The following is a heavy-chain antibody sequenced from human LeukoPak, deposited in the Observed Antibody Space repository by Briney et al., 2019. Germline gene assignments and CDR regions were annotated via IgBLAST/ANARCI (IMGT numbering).Heavy chain of an antibody. D-gene: IGHD2-2*02. J-gene: IGHJ5*02. CDR2: ISSSSYI. CDR3: ARPLYCSSTSCYNHNWFDP. V-gene: IGHV3-21*01. Sequence: PGGSLRLSCAASGFTFSSYGMHWVRQAPGKGLEWVSSISSSSYIYYADSVKGRFTISRDNAKSSLYLQMNSLRAEDTAVYYCARPLYCSSTSCYNHNWFDPWGQGTLVTVSS. CDR1: GFTFSSYG.